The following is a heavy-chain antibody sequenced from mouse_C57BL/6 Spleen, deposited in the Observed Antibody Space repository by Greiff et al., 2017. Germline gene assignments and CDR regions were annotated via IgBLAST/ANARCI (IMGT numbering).Heavy chain of an antibody. CDR2: IDPSDSYT. D-gene: IGHD2-10*01. CDR3: ARSYYGNYVDY. CDR1: GYTFTSYW. Sequence: VKLQQPGAELVMPGASVKLSCKASGYTFTSYWMHWVKQRPGQGLEWIGEIDPSDSYTNYNQKFKGKSTLTVDKSSSTAYMQLSSLTSEDSAVYYCARSYYGNYVDYWGQGTSVTVSS. J-gene: IGHJ4*01. V-gene: IGHV1-69*01.